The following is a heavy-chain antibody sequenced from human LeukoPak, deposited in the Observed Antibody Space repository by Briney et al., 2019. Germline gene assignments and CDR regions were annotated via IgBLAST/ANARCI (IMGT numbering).Heavy chain of an antibody. CDR3: ARVVVAATVWYFDL. V-gene: IGHV1-8*03. CDR2: MNPNSGNT. D-gene: IGHD2-15*01. J-gene: IGHJ2*01. Sequence: ASVTVSFKSSVYTFTRYDINWVRQAPGQGLEWMGWMNPNSGNTGYAQKFQGRVNITRNTSISTAYMELSSLRSEGTAVDYCARVVVAATVWYFDLWGRGTLVTVSS. CDR1: VYTFTRYD.